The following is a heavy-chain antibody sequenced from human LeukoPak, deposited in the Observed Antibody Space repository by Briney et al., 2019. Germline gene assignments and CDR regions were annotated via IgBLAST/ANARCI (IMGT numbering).Heavy chain of an antibody. CDR2: ISSSSSYT. V-gene: IGHV3-11*06. J-gene: IGHJ3*02. CDR3: ARVAAAGIGAFDI. Sequence: GGSLRLSCAAFGFTFSDYYMSWIRQAPGKGLEWVSYISSSSSYTNYADSVKGRFTISRDNAKNSLYLQMNSLRAEDTAVYYCARVAAAGIGAFDIWGQGTMVTVSS. D-gene: IGHD6-13*01. CDR1: GFTFSDYY.